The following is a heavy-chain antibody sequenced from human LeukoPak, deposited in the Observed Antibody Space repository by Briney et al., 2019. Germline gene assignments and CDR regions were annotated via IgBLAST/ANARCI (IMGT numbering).Heavy chain of an antibody. D-gene: IGHD2-21*02. V-gene: IGHV3-7*03. CDR1: GFTFSSYW. J-gene: IGHJ4*02. Sequence: RSGGSLRLSCAASGFTFSSYWMNWARQAPGKGLEWVASINHNGNVNYYVDSVKGRFTISRDNSKNSLYLQMNSLRTEDTALYYCAKDNRRTTYCGGDCFFDYWGQGTLVTVSS. CDR2: INHNGNVN. CDR3: AKDNRRTTYCGGDCFFDY.